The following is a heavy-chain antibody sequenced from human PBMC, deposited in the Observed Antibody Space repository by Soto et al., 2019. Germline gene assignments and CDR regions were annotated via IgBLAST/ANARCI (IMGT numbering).Heavy chain of an antibody. CDR2: IRSKANSYAT. CDR3: TADTAMTNYGMDV. D-gene: IGHD5-18*01. J-gene: IGHJ6*02. V-gene: IGHV3-73*02. Sequence: EVQLVESGGGLVQPGGSLKLSCAASGFTFSGSAMHWVRQASGKGLEWVGRIRSKANSYATAYAASVKGRFTISRDDSKNTAYLQMNSLTTEDTAVYYCTADTAMTNYGMDVWGQGTTVTVSS. CDR1: GFTFSGSA.